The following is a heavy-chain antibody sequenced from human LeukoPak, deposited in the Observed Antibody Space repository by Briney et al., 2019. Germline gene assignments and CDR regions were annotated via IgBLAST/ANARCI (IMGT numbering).Heavy chain of an antibody. V-gene: IGHV3-11*03. CDR2: ISGSSTYT. D-gene: IGHD3-22*01. J-gene: IGHJ4*02. CDR3: ARGRYSSGSQYYFDY. CDR1: GFTFRDYY. Sequence: PGGSLRLSCAASGFTFRDYYMSWIRQAPGKGLEWVSHISGSSTYTKYADSVRGRFTISRDNAKNSLYLQMNSLRAEDTAVYYCARGRYSSGSQYYFDYWGQGILVTVPS.